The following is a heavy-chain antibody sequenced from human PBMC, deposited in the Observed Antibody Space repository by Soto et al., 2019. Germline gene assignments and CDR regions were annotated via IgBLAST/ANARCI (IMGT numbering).Heavy chain of an antibody. J-gene: IGHJ4*02. D-gene: IGHD3-16*01. CDR3: TKGYNDSYYYFDY. Sequence: EVHLLESGGGLVQPGGSLRLSCAASGFTFSFCAFCAMSWVRQAPGKGLEWVSSIRGSGGDTYYADSVRCRFTIASDNSKTTLYLQMNALRFEDPAVYHCTKGYNDSYYYFDYSGQGTLVTVSS. CDR2: IRGSGGDT. V-gene: IGHV3-23*01. CDR1: GFTFSFCA.